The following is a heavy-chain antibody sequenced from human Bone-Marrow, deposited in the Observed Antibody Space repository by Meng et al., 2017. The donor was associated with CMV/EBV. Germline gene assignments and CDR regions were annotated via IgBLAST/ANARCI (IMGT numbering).Heavy chain of an antibody. D-gene: IGHD6-19*01. Sequence: SVKVSCKASGGTFSSYAISWVRQAPGQGLEWMGGIIPIFGTANYAQKFQGRVTITADKSTSTAYMELSSLRSEDTAVYYCARGFRGSGWYHWFDPWGQGTLVTVSS. CDR3: ARGFRGSGWYHWFDP. V-gene: IGHV1-69*06. CDR2: IIPIFGTA. J-gene: IGHJ5*02. CDR1: GGTFSSYA.